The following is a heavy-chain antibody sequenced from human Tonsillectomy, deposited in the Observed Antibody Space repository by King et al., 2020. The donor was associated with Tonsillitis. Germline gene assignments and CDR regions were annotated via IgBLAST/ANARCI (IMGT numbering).Heavy chain of an antibody. CDR2: ISYDGSNK. J-gene: IGHJ4*02. V-gene: IGHV3-30*18. CDR1: GFTFSSYG. CDR3: AKVGTTFGIGGY. D-gene: IGHD1-26*01. Sequence: VQLVESGGGVVQPGRSLRLSCAASGFTFSSYGMHWVRQAPGKGLEWVAVISYDGSNKYYADSVKGRITISRDNSKNTLYLQMNSLRAEDTAVYYCAKVGTTFGIGGYWGQGTLVTVSS.